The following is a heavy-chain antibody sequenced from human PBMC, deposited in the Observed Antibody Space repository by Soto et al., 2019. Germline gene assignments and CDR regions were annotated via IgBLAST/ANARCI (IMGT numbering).Heavy chain of an antibody. CDR2: IYKSATT. CDR3: ARGRYCLTGRCFPNWFDS. D-gene: IGHD7-27*01. V-gene: IGHV4-30-4*01. Sequence: PSETLSLTCSVSGDSISNLYYFWAWIRQPPGQALEYIGYIYKSATTYYNPSFESRVAISVDTSKSQFSLNVTSVAAADTAVYFCARGRYCLTGRCFPNWFDSWGQGALVTV. CDR1: GDSISNLYYF. J-gene: IGHJ5*01.